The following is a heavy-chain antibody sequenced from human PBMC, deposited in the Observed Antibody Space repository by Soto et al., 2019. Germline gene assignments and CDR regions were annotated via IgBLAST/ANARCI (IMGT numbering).Heavy chain of an antibody. Sequence: EVQLVESGGGLVQPGGSLRLSCAASGFSFSTYSINWVRQAPGKGLEWFSYITSDSSTISYADSVKGRFTVSRDNAKKSLYLQMNSLRDADTAVYYCARVGRGVYGMDVWGQGTAVTGSS. D-gene: IGHD2-8*01. V-gene: IGHV3-48*02. CDR1: GFSFSTYS. CDR3: ARVGRGVYGMDV. CDR2: ITSDSSTI. J-gene: IGHJ6*02.